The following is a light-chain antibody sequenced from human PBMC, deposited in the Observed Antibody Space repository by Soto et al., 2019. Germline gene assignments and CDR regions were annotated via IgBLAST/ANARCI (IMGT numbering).Light chain of an antibody. Sequence: QSVLTQPPSASGTPGQRVTISCSGSGSSIGTNTVNWYRQLPGTAPKLLIYGNNQRPSGVPDRFSGSKSGTSASLAISGLQSEDEADYYCAAWDGSLNNVLFGGGTMVTVL. CDR3: AAWDGSLNNVL. CDR1: GSSIGTNT. J-gene: IGLJ2*01. CDR2: GNN. V-gene: IGLV1-44*01.